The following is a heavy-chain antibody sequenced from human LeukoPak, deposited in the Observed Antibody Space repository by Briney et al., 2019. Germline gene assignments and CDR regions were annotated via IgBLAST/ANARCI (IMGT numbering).Heavy chain of an antibody. CDR2: IKQDGSEK. Sequence: TGGSLRLSCVASGFTFSGYWMTWVRHPPGKGLEWVAIIKQDGSEKYYVNSVKGQFTISRDNAKNSLHLQLNILRAEDTAVYYCARDLEIWGQGTMVTVSS. CDR1: GFTFSGYW. V-gene: IGHV3-7*01. J-gene: IGHJ3*02. CDR3: ARDLEI.